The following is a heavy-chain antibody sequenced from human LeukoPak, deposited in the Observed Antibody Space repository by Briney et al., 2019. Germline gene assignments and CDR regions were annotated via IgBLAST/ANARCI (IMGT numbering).Heavy chain of an antibody. CDR3: AKGYSSSWSYPLDAFDI. CDR1: GFTFSGYG. V-gene: IGHV3-30*02. Sequence: GGSLRLSCAASGFTFSGYGMHWVRQAPGKELEWVAFIQYDGTNKYYADSVKGRFTISRDNSKNTLYLQMNSLRAEDTALYYCAKGYSSSWSYPLDAFDIWGQGTMVTVSS. CDR2: IQYDGTNK. D-gene: IGHD6-13*01. J-gene: IGHJ3*02.